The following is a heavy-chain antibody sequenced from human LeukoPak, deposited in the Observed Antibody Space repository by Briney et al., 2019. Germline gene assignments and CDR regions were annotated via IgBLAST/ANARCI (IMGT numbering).Heavy chain of an antibody. J-gene: IGHJ4*02. CDR3: ARYYYDSPGDY. D-gene: IGHD3-22*01. CDR2: IIPILGIA. CDR1: GGTFSSYA. V-gene: IGHV1-69*04. Sequence: SVKVSRKASGGTFSSYAISWVRQAPGQGLEWMGRIIPILGIANYAQKFQGRVTITADKSTSTAYMELSSLRSEDTAVYYCARYYYDSPGDYWGQGTLVTVSS.